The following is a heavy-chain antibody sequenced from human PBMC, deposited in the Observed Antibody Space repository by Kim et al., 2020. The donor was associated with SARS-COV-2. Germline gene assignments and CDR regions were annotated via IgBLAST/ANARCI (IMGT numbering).Heavy chain of an antibody. J-gene: IGHJ4*02. V-gene: IGHV1-18*01. CDR3: ATNNYYDSKNQFDY. Sequence: APKLQGRVTMTTDTSTSTAYMELRSLRSDDTAVYYCATNNYYDSKNQFDYWGQGTLVTVSS. D-gene: IGHD3-22*01.